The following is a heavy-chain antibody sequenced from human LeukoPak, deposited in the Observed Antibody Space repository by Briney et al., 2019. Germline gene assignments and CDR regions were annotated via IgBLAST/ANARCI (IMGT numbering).Heavy chain of an antibody. D-gene: IGHD4/OR15-4a*01. CDR2: ISSSGSTI. J-gene: IGHJ5*02. V-gene: IGHV3-11*01. CDR1: GFTFSDYY. CDR3: ARVTEGDYPPNWFDP. Sequence: GGSLRLSCAASGFTFSDYYMSWIRQAPGKGLEWVSYISSSGSTIYYADSVKGRFTISRDNAKNSLYLQMNSLRAEDTAVYYCARVTEGDYPPNWFDPWGQGTLVTVSS.